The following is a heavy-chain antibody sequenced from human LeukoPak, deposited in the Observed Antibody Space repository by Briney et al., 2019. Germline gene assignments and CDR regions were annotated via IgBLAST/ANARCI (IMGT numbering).Heavy chain of an antibody. Sequence: SETLSLTCTVSGGSISSSSYYWGWIRQPPGKGLEWIGSIYYSGSTYYNPSLKSRVTISVDTSKNQFSLKLSSVTAADTAVYYCARHEFLLEWLPWFDPWGQGTLVTVSS. V-gene: IGHV4-39*01. CDR3: ARHEFLLEWLPWFDP. CDR1: GGSISSSSYY. D-gene: IGHD3-3*01. J-gene: IGHJ5*02. CDR2: IYYSGST.